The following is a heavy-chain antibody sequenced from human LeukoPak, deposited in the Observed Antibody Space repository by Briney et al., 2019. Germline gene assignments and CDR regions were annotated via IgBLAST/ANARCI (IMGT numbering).Heavy chain of an antibody. D-gene: IGHD3-22*01. CDR1: GYTFTSYW. Sequence: GESLKISCQGSGYTFTSYWIGWVRQMPVKGLEWMGSIYPGDSDTKYSPSFQGQVTISVDKSTNTAYLQWSSLKASDTAMYYCARQGNYYDSSGSPGYWGQGTLVTVSS. CDR3: ARQGNYYDSSGSPGY. CDR2: IYPGDSDT. J-gene: IGHJ4*02. V-gene: IGHV5-51*01.